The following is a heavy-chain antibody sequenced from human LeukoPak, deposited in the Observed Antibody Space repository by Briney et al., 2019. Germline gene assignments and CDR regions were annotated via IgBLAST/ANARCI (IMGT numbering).Heavy chain of an antibody. D-gene: IGHD4-11*01. CDR2: VYTSGST. Sequence: ASETLSLTCTVSGGSISGGYWSWIRQPPGRGLEWIGYVYTSGSTNYNPSLKSRVTISVDTSKSQFALKLSSVTAADTAVYYCAKSYFDYSTYYSYYFNLWGQGALVTVSS. J-gene: IGHJ4*02. CDR3: AKSYFDYSTYYSYYFNL. CDR1: GGSISGGY. V-gene: IGHV4-4*09.